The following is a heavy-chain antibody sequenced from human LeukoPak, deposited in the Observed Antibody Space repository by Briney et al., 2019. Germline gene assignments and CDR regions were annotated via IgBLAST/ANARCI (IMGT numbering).Heavy chain of an antibody. V-gene: IGHV3-30-3*01. Sequence: GGSLRLSCAASGFTFSSYAMHWVRQAPGKGLEWVAVISYDGSNKYYADSVRGRFTISRDNSKNTLYLQMNSLRAEDTAVYYCASNYGSSGYGHDYWGQGTLVTVSS. J-gene: IGHJ4*02. CDR1: GFTFSSYA. D-gene: IGHD3-22*01. CDR3: ASNYGSSGYGHDY. CDR2: ISYDGSNK.